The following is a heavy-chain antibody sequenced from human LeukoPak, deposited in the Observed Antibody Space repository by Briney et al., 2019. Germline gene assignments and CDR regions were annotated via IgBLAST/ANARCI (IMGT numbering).Heavy chain of an antibody. CDR2: INPNSGGT. CDR1: AYTFTGYY. CDR3: ARDNSLYYYDSSGSFAY. V-gene: IGHV1-2*02. J-gene: IGHJ4*02. Sequence: ASVKVSCKASAYTFTGYYMHWVRQPPGQGLEWMGWINPNSGGTNYAQKFQGRVTMTRDTSISTAYMELSRLRSDDTAVYYCARDNSLYYYDSSGSFAYWGQGTLVTVSS. D-gene: IGHD3-22*01.